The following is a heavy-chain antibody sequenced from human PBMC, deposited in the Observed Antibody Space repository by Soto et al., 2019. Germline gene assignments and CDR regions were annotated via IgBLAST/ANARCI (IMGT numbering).Heavy chain of an antibody. CDR3: ARGVTIFGVVIMIGWFDP. V-gene: IGHV1-69*13. Sequence: GASVKVSCKASGGTFSRYAISWVRQAPGRGLEWMGGIIPIFGTANYAQKFQGRVTITADESTSTAYMELSSLRSEDTAVYYCARGVTIFGVVIMIGWFDPWGQGTLVTVSS. J-gene: IGHJ5*02. D-gene: IGHD3-3*01. CDR2: IIPIFGTA. CDR1: GGTFSRYA.